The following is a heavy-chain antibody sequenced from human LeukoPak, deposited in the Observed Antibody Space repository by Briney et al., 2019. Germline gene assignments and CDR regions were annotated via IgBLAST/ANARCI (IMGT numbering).Heavy chain of an antibody. J-gene: IGHJ4*02. CDR3: ANEETVVSSSWYYFDY. CDR1: GGSISNSSYY. V-gene: IGHV4-39*01. CDR2: IYYSGST. Sequence: SETLSLTCTVSGGSISNSSYYWGWIRQPPGKGLEWIGSIYYSGSTYYNPSLKSRVTISVDTSKNQFSLKLSSVTAADTAVYYCANEETVVSSSWYYFDYWGQGTLVTVSS. D-gene: IGHD6-13*01.